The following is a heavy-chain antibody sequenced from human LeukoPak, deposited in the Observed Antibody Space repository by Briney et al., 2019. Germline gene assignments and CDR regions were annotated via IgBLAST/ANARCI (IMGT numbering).Heavy chain of an antibody. Sequence: GRSLRLSCAASGFTFSSYGMHWVRQAPGKGLEWVAVISYDGSNKYYADSVKGRFTISRDNARNTLYLQMNSLRAEDTALYYCARGQYYYDNSGPHLDFWGQGALVTVSS. J-gene: IGHJ4*02. V-gene: IGHV3-30*03. CDR2: ISYDGSNK. D-gene: IGHD3-22*01. CDR3: ARGQYYYDNSGPHLDF. CDR1: GFTFSSYG.